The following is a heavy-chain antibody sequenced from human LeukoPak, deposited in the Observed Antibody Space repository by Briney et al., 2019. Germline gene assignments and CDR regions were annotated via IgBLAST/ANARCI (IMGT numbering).Heavy chain of an antibody. CDR1: GGSISSYY. V-gene: IGHV4-59*01. CDR2: IYYSGST. CDR3: ARAGVYCSGGSCYRDFDY. J-gene: IGHJ4*02. Sequence: SETLSLTCTVSGGSISSYYWSWIRQPPGKGLEWIGYIYYSGSTNYNPSLKSRVTISVDTSKNQFSLKLSSVTAADTAVYYCARAGVYCSGGSCYRDFDYWGQGTLVTVSS. D-gene: IGHD2-15*01.